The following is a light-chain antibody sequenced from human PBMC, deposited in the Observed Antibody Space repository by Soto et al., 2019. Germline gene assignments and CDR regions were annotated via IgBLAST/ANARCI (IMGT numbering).Light chain of an antibody. J-gene: IGLJ1*01. CDR1: RSDVGGYNY. CDR2: DVS. V-gene: IGLV2-14*03. Sequence: QSVLTQPASVSGSPGQWITISCTGTRSDVGGYNYVSWYQQHPGKAPKLMIYDVSNRPSGVSNRFSGSKSGNTASLTISGLQAEDEADYYCCSYTSSSTYVFGTGTKVTVL. CDR3: CSYTSSSTYV.